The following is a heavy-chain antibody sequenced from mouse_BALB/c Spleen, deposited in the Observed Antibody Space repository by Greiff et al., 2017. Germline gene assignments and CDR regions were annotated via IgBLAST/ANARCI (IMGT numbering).Heavy chain of an antibody. D-gene: IGHD1-1*01. J-gene: IGHJ4*01. CDR3: ARENYYGSSPVMDY. CDR1: GFSLTSYG. Sequence: VQLQQSGPGLVAPSQSLSITCTVSGFSLTSYGVHWVRQPPGKGLEWLGVIWAGGSTNYNSALMSRLSISTDNSKSQVFLKMNSLQTDDTAMYYCARENYYGSSPVMDYWGQGTSVTVSS. CDR2: IWAGGST. V-gene: IGHV2-9*02.